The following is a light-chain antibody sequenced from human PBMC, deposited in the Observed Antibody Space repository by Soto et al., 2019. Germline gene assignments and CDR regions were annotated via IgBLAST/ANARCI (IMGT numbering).Light chain of an antibody. CDR3: QVWDSSSDHYVV. CDR1: NIGSKS. J-gene: IGLJ2*01. V-gene: IGLV3-21*04. Sequence: SELTQPPSVSVAPGKTARITCGGNNIGSKSVHWYQQKPGQAPVLVIYYDSDRPSGIPERFSGSNSGNTATLTISRVEAGDEADYYCQVWDSSSDHYVVFGGGTKLTVL. CDR2: YDS.